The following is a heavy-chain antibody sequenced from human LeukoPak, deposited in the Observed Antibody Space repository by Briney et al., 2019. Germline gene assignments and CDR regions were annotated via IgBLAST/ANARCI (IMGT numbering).Heavy chain of an antibody. CDR1: GFTFSGSA. J-gene: IGHJ3*01. CDR2: IKQDGSEK. D-gene: IGHD3-16*01. Sequence: GGSLRLSCAASGFTFSGSAMHWVRQAPGKGLEWVANIKQDGSEKYYVDSVKGRFTISRDNAKNMLYLQMNSLRAEDTAVYYCARDFLHLGGWGQGTMVTVSS. CDR3: ARDFLHLGG. V-gene: IGHV3-7*01.